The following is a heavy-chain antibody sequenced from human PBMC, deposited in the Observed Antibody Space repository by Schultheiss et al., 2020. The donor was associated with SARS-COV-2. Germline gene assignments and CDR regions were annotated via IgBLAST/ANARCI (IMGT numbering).Heavy chain of an antibody. D-gene: IGHD3-9*01. V-gene: IGHV5-51*01. Sequence: GESLKISCKGSGYSFTSYWIGWVRQMPGKGLEWMGIIYPGDSDTRYSPSFQGQVTISADKSISTAYLQWSSLKASDTAMYYCARRDELRYFDWSPFDYWGQGTLVTV. CDR3: ARRDELRYFDWSPFDY. J-gene: IGHJ4*02. CDR1: GYSFTSYW. CDR2: IYPGDSDT.